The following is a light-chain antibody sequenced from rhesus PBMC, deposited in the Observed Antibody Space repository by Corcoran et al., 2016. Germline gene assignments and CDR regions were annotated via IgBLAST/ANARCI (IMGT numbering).Light chain of an antibody. Sequence: DIQMTQSPSSLSASVGDRVTITCRASENVNKYLHWYQQKPGKAPKLLIYTSSTLPSGVPSRFSGSGSWTDYTFTISSLQPEDVATYYCQHSYGNPLTFGGGTKVEIK. J-gene: IGKJ4*01. V-gene: IGKV1-74*01. CDR2: TSS. CDR3: QHSYGNPLT. CDR1: ENVNKY.